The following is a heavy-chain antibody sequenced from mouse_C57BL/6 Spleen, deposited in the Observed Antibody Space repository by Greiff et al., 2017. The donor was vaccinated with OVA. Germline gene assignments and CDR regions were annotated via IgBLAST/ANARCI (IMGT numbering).Heavy chain of an antibody. V-gene: IGHV3-6*01. J-gene: IGHJ2*01. CDR3: ASLDPPYYSNFGDY. CDR2: ISYDGSN. CDR1: GYSITSGYY. D-gene: IGHD2-5*01. Sequence: EVQVVESGPGLVKPSQSLSLTCSVTGYSITSGYYWNWIRQFPGNKLEWMGYISYDGSNNYNPSLKNRISITRDTSKNQFFLKLNSVTTEDTATYYCASLDPPYYSNFGDYWGQGTTLTVSS.